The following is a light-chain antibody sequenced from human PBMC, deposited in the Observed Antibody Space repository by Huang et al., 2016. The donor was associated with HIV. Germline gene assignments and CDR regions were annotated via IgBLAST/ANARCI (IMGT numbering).Light chain of an antibody. CDR2: GAS. CDR3: QQSAVTPRT. CDR1: QNINRY. Sequence: DIQITQSPSSLSASVGDRVIITFRASQNINRYLNWYQQQPGKAPKLLISGASKLQCVVPSSFSGSGSGTHFTLAISSLSPEDSATYYCQQSAVTPRTFGQGTKLEI. J-gene: IGKJ2*01. V-gene: IGKV1-39*01.